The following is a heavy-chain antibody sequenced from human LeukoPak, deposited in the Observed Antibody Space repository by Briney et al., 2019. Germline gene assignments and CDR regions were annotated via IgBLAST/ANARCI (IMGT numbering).Heavy chain of an antibody. J-gene: IGHJ4*02. CDR1: GFTFSSYA. Sequence: GGSLRLSCAASGFTFSSYAMSWVRQAPGKGLEWVSAISGSGGSTYYADSVKGRFTISRDNSKNTLYLQMSSLRAEDTAVYYCAVIPLRSGYYIDYWGQGTLVTVSS. V-gene: IGHV3-23*01. CDR2: ISGSGGST. D-gene: IGHD3-22*01. CDR3: AVIPLRSGYYIDY.